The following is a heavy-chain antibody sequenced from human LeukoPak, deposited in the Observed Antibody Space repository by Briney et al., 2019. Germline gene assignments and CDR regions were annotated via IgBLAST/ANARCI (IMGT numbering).Heavy chain of an antibody. V-gene: IGHV3-33*06. J-gene: IGHJ6*03. CDR1: GFTFSSYG. CDR2: IWYDGSNK. Sequence: GGSLRLSCAASGFTFSSYGMHWVRQAPGKGLEWVAVIWYDGSNKYYADSVKGRFTISRGNSKNTLYLQMNSLRAEDTAVYYCAKDLYRLVPPYYMDVWGKGTTATVSS. CDR3: AKDLYRLVPPYYMDV. D-gene: IGHD6-6*01.